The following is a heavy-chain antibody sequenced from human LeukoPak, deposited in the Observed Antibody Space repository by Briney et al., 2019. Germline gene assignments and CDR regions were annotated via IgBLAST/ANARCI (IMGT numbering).Heavy chain of an antibody. CDR2: IYYSGSTYT. CDR3: ARHASGPNDAFDI. D-gene: IGHD6-25*01. Sequence: SETLSLTCTVSGGSISSSTYYWAWIRQPPGKGLEWIETIYYSGSTYTYDNPSLRSRATISVDTSKNQFSLKLSSVAPADTAVYYCARHASGPNDAFDIWGQGTMVTVSS. V-gene: IGHV4-39*01. J-gene: IGHJ3*02. CDR1: GGSISSSTYY.